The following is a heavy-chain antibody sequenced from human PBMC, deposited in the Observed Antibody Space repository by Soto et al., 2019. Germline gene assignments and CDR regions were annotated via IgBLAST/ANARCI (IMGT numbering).Heavy chain of an antibody. J-gene: IGHJ4*02. CDR1: GYTFTSYC. CDR2: ISAYNGNT. CDR3: AREVFASGIAVACADY. V-gene: IGHV1-18*01. Sequence: ASVKVSWKASGYTFTSYCISWVRQAPGQGLEWMGWISAYNGNTNYAQKLQGRVTMTTDTSTSTAYMELRSLRSDDTAVYYCAREVFASGIAVACADYWGQGTLVSVSS. D-gene: IGHD6-19*01.